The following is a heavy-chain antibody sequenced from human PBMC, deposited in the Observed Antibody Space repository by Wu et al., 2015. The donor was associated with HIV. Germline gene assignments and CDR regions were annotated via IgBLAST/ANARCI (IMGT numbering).Heavy chain of an antibody. V-gene: IGHV1-18*01. CDR1: GYRFINYG. Sequence: QVHLVQFGGEVKKPGSSVKVTCKASGYRFINYGINWVRQAPGQGLECLGWISTYNGNTNYAQKFQGRVTMTTDTSTNTAYMELRSLRSDDTAVYYCARDGSLSALENWFDPWGQGTLVTVSS. D-gene: IGHD1-1*01. J-gene: IGHJ5*02. CDR2: ISTYNGNT. CDR3: ARDGSLSALENWFDP.